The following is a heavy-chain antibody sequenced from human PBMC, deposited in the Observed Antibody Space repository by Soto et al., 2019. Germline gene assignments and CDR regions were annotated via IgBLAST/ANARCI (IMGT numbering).Heavy chain of an antibody. Sequence: QVQLVQSGAEVKKPGSSVKVSCTASGGSLRNSVISWVRQAPAQRLEWMGGVIPILGTANYAQKFQGRVTMTADEATSTAYLDLSNLSPDDTAVYYCARLGHPGHWGPGTPVFVSS. V-gene: IGHV1-69*01. CDR2: VIPILGTA. CDR1: GGSLRNSV. CDR3: ARLGHPGH. J-gene: IGHJ4*02.